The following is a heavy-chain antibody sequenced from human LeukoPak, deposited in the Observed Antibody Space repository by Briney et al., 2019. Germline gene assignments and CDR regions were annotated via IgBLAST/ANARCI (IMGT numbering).Heavy chain of an antibody. CDR2: ISDSGGSA. V-gene: IGHV3-23*01. CDR3: AKATGTLGN. J-gene: IGHJ4*02. Sequence: PGGSLRLSCAASGFTFNTYAMSWVRQAPGKGLEWVSAISDSGGSAYYADSVKGRFTISRDNSKNTLYLQMNSLTAEDTAIYYCAKATGTLGNWGQGTLVTVSS. CDR1: GFTFNTYA. D-gene: IGHD1-1*01.